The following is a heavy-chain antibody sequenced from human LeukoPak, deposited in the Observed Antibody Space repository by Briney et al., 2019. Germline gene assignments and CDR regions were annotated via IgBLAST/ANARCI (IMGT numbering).Heavy chain of an antibody. CDR1: EYTFSGYD. CDR3: ARSRDDAFDI. CDR2: INPNSGGT. Sequence: GASVKVSCKASEYTFSGYDMHWVRQAPGQGLEWMGWINPNSGGTDSAQKFQDRVTMARDTSIPTAYMELSRLISDDTAVYYCARSRDDAFDIWGQGTMVTVSS. V-gene: IGHV1-2*02. J-gene: IGHJ3*02.